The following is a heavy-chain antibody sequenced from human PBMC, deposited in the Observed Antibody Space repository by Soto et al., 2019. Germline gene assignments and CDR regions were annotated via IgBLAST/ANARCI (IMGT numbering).Heavy chain of an antibody. J-gene: IGHJ4*02. CDR3: ARAIMVRGVITLAVDY. V-gene: IGHV1-18*01. D-gene: IGHD3-10*01. CDR2: ISAYNGNT. Sequence: ASVKVSCKASGYRFTSYGISWGRQAPGQGLEWMGWISAYNGNTNYAQKLQGRVTMTTDTSTSTAYMELRSLRSDDTAVYYCARAIMVRGVITLAVDYWGQGNLVTVSS. CDR1: GYRFTSYG.